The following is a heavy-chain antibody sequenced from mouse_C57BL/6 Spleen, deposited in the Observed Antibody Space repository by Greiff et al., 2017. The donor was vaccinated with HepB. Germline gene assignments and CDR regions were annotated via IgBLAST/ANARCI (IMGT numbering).Heavy chain of an antibody. CDR2: IYPGNSDT. J-gene: IGHJ2*01. V-gene: IGHV1-5*01. CDR1: GYTFTSYW. CDR3: TRDYDYDGRGYFDY. D-gene: IGHD2-4*01. Sequence: VQLQQSGTVLARPGASVKMSCKTSGYTFTSYWMHWVKQRPGQGLEWIGAIYPGNSDTSYNQKFKGKAKLTAVTSASTAYMELSSLTNEDSAVYYCTRDYDYDGRGYFDYWGQGTALTVSS.